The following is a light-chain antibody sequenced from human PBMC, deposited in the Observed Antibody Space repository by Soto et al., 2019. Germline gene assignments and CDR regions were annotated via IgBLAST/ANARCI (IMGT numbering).Light chain of an antibody. CDR3: QHSHSTPRIT. CDR1: QSIRSY. CDR2: AAS. V-gene: IGKV1-39*01. J-gene: IGKJ5*01. Sequence: DIQMTQYPSSLSAVVGDRVTITCRTCQSIRSYLNWYQQKSGKAPKLLISAASNLQSGVPYRFSGSGSGTDFTLTISSLQPEDVATYYCQHSHSTPRITFGQGTRLEIK.